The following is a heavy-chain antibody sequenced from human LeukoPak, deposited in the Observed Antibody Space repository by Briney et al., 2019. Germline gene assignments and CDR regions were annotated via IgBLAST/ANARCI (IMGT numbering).Heavy chain of an antibody. CDR1: GFTFSNYG. CDR3: ARVVRGALASFFYYYMDV. J-gene: IGHJ6*03. CDR2: ISYDGSNK. D-gene: IGHD3-10*02. Sequence: PGGSLRLSCAASGFTFSNYGMHWVRQAPGKGLEWVAFISYDGSNKFYADSVKGRFTISRENSRNTLYLQMNSLRVEDSAVYYCARVVRGALASFFYYYMDVWGKGTTVTISS. V-gene: IGHV3-30*12.